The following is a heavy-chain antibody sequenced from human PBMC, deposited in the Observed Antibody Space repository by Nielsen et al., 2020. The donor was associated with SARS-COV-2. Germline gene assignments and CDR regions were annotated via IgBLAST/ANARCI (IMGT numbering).Heavy chain of an antibody. V-gene: IGHV3-21*04. Sequence: GESLKISCAASGFSFSTYAMSWVRQAPGKGLEWVSSISSSSSYIYYADSVKGRFTISRDNAKNSLYLQMNSLRAEDTALYHCATETGPLSLGYYGMDVWGQGTTVTVSS. CDR1: GFSFSTYA. CDR2: ISSSSSYI. J-gene: IGHJ6*02. D-gene: IGHD1-14*01. CDR3: ATETGPLSLGYYGMDV.